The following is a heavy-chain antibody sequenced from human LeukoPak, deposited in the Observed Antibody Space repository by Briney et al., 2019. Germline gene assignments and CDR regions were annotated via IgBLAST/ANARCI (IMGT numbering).Heavy chain of an antibody. CDR1: GGTFNSCA. V-gene: IGHV1-69*05. Sequence: ASVKVSCKASGGTFNSCAINWVRQAPGQGLEWMGGIIPISGTPNYAQKFQGRVTITTDESTSIAYMDLSSLRSEDTAVYYCARGSLKAVVNSDYYYYMDVWGEGTTVTVSS. CDR3: ARGSLKAVVNSDYYYYMDV. CDR2: IIPISGTP. D-gene: IGHD2-15*01. J-gene: IGHJ6*03.